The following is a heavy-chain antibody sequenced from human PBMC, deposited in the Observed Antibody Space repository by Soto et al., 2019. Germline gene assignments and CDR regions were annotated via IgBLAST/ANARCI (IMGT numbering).Heavy chain of an antibody. J-gene: IGHJ4*02. CDR3: ARVDYYDSSGYYGY. CDR2: ISGYNGNT. D-gene: IGHD3-22*01. Sequence: QVQLVQSGAEVKKPGASVKVSCEASGYTFTIYGISWVRQAPGQGLEWMGWISGYNGNTDYAQNLQDRVTLTTDASTSSVYMELRSLRSDDTAVYYCARVDYYDSSGYYGYWGQGTLITVSS. CDR1: GYTFTIYG. V-gene: IGHV1-18*04.